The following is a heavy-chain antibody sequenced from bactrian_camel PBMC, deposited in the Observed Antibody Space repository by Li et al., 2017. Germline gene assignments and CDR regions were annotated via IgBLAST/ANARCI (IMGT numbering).Heavy chain of an antibody. J-gene: IGHJ4*01. CDR3: TADRPSYGLLCGIWSARYNH. D-gene: IGHD1*01. CDR1: HHIFSFAC. Sequence: HVQLVESGGDSVQAGGSLRLSCAASHHIFSFACMGWFRQVPGKGREGVARIDMESTSSLYADSVKGRFTISKDIAENTLYLQMNSLKPEDTAVYYCTADRPSYGLLCGIWSARYNHWGRGTQVTVS. CDR2: IDMESTSS. V-gene: IGHV3-2*01.